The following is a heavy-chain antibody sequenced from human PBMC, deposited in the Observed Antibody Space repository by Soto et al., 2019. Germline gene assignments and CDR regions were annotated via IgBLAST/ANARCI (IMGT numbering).Heavy chain of an antibody. CDR3: ARSDCSSTSCQDAFDI. J-gene: IGHJ3*02. V-gene: IGHV1-46*01. D-gene: IGHD2-2*01. Sequence: ASVKVSCKAAGYTFTSYYMHWVRQAPGQGLEWMGIINPSGGSTSYAQKFQGRVTMTRDTSTSTVYMELSSLRSEDTAVYYCARSDCSSTSCQDAFDIWGQGTMVTVSS. CDR1: GYTFTSYY. CDR2: INPSGGST.